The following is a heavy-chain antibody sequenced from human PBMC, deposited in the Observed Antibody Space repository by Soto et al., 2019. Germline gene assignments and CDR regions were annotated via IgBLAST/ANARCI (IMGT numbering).Heavy chain of an antibody. CDR1: GGSISSGDYY. CDR3: ARLDV. J-gene: IGHJ6*02. V-gene: IGHV4-30-4*01. CDR2: IDYSGST. Sequence: PSEALSLTGTFSGGSISSGDYYWSWTRQPPGKGREGIGYIDYSGSTYYNPPLKSRVTISVDTSKNQFSLKLSSVTAAATAVSSCARLDVWGQGTTVPVSS.